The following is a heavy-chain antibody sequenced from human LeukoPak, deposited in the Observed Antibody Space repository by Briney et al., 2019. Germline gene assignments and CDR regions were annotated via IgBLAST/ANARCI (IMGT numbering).Heavy chain of an antibody. CDR3: ARTYYYGSGSLTFDY. CDR1: GGSISSSSYY. J-gene: IGHJ4*02. V-gene: IGHV4-39*01. Sequence: PSETLSLTCTVSGGSISSSSYYWGWIRQPPGKGLEWNGSIYYSGSTYYNPSLKSRVTISVDTSKNQFSLKLSSVTAADTAVYYCARTYYYGSGSLTFDYWGQGTLVTVSS. D-gene: IGHD3-10*01. CDR2: IYYSGST.